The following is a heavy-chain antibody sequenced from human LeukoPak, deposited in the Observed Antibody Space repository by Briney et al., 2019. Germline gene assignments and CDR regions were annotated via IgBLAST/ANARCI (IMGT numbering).Heavy chain of an antibody. D-gene: IGHD2-15*01. CDR1: GYSLTTGREG. CDR3: AHTAYIVGPTPCDY. Sequence: SGPTLVKPTQTLTLTCTLSGYSLTTGREGVAWIRQPPGKALEWLAVIFYNDNKYYWPSLETRLTITRDTSKNQVVLTMTDMDPVDTGTYYCAHTAYIVGPTPCDYWGPGTLVTVSS. CDR2: IFYNDNK. V-gene: IGHV2-5*01. J-gene: IGHJ4*02.